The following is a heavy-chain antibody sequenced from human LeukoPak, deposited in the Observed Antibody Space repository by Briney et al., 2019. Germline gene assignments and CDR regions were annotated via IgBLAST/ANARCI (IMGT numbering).Heavy chain of an antibody. V-gene: IGHV4-61*01. D-gene: IGHD1-26*01. CDR3: ARGVYIVGASYYFDY. CDR1: GDSFSSVTDY. CDR2: IHYSGST. Sequence: SETLSLTCTVSGDSFSSVTDYWAWIRQPPGKGLEWIGYIHYSGSTNYNPSLKSRVTISVDTSKNQCSLKLSSVTAADTAVYYCARGVYIVGASYYFDYWGQGTLVTVSS. J-gene: IGHJ4*02.